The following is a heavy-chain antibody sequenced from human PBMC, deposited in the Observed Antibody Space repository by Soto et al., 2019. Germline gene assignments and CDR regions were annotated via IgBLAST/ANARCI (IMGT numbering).Heavy chain of an antibody. V-gene: IGHV1-69*13. CDR1: GGTFSSYA. Sequence: GASVKVSCKASGGTFSSYAISWLRQSPGQGLEWMGGIIPIFGTANYAQKFQGRVTITADESTSTAYMELSSLRSEDTAVYYCARDWTGVLSSTIVLYGMDVWGQGTTVTVSS. D-gene: IGHD2-2*01. J-gene: IGHJ6*02. CDR3: ARDWTGVLSSTIVLYGMDV. CDR2: IIPIFGTA.